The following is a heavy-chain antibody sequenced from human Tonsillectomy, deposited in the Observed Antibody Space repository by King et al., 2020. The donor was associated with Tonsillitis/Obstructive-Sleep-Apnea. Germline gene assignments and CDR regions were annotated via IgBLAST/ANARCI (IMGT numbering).Heavy chain of an antibody. CDR1: GFTFSDYY. V-gene: IGHV3-11*05. D-gene: IGHD6-6*01. J-gene: IGHJ6*03. CDR3: ASPPIDSRSHEPYYYYMDV. CDR2: ISSSSSYT. Sequence: VQLVESGGGLVKPGGSLRLSCAASGFTFSDYYMSWIRQAPGKGLEWVSYISSSSSYTDYADSVKGRFTISRDNAKNSLYLQMNSLRAEDTAVYYCASPPIDSRSHEPYYYYMDVWGKGTTVTVSS.